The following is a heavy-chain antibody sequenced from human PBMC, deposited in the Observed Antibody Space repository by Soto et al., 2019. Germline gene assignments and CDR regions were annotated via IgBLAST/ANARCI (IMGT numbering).Heavy chain of an antibody. CDR3: ARDLGEAVAGTAIDY. CDR1: GFTFSSYG. V-gene: IGHV3-33*08. J-gene: IGHJ4*02. D-gene: IGHD6-19*01. Sequence: GGSLRLSCAASGFTFSSYGMHWVRQAPGKGLEWVAVIWYDGSNKYYADSVKGRFTISRDNSKNTLYLQMNSLRAEDTAVYYCARDLGEAVAGTAIDYWGQGTLVTVPQ. CDR2: IWYDGSNK.